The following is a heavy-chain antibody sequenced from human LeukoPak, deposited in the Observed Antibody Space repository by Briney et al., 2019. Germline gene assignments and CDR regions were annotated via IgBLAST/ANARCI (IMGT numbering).Heavy chain of an antibody. Sequence: PSETLSLTCTVSGGSVSSGSYFWSWIRQPPGKGLEWIGYIYYTGSTNYNPSLKSRVSISLDTSKNQFSLRLNSVTAAETAVYYCVSQLGGTTFHWGQGTLVTVSS. V-gene: IGHV4-61*01. CDR1: GGSVSSGSYF. CDR2: IYYTGST. D-gene: IGHD1/OR15-1a*01. J-gene: IGHJ4*02. CDR3: VSQLGGTTFH.